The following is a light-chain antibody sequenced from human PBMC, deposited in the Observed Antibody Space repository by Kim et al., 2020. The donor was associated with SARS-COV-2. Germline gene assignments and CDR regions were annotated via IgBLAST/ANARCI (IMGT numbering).Light chain of an antibody. V-gene: IGKV3-20*01. Sequence: SAGEISTLSCRASQSVSSSYLAWYQLKPGQAPRLLISCASSRATGIPDRFSGSGSGTDFTLTISRLEPEDFAVYYCQQYGSSPLTFGGGTKVDIK. CDR1: QSVSSSY. CDR2: CAS. J-gene: IGKJ4*01. CDR3: QQYGSSPLT.